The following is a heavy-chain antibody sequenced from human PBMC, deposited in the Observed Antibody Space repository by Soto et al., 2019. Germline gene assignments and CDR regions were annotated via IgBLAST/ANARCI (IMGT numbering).Heavy chain of an antibody. CDR3: VSPWGSFYSYLDV. J-gene: IGHJ6*02. Sequence: VQLVQSGAEVKKPGDSLKISCKGSGYSFATYWIGWVRQVPGKGLEWMGIMYPGDSETRYSPSFQGQVTISADKSISTAYLQWSSLKASDTAIYYCVSPWGSFYSYLDVWGQGTSVTVSS. V-gene: IGHV5-51*03. D-gene: IGHD2-15*01. CDR2: MYPGDSET. CDR1: GYSFATYW.